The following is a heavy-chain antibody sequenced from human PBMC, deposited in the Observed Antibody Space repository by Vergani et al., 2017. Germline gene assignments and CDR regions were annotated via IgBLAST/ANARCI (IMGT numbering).Heavy chain of an antibody. CDR3: ARNIVVVPAAIPPNDAFDI. CDR1: GFTFSSYW. D-gene: IGHD2-2*02. CDR2: IKQDGSEK. V-gene: IGHV3-7*03. J-gene: IGHJ3*02. Sequence: PASGFTFSSYWMSWVRQAPGKGLEWVANIKQDGSEKYYVDSGKGRFTISRDNAKKSLYLQMNSLRAEDTAVYYCARNIVVVPAAIPPNDAFDIWGQGTMVTVSS.